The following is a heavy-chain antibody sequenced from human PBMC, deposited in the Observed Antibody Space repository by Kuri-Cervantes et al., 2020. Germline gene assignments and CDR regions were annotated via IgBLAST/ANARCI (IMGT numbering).Heavy chain of an antibody. CDR1: GYAFIGYY. CDR2: INPNSGDA. Sequence: ASVKVSCKASGYAFIGYYMHWVRQAPGQGFEWMGWINPNSGDANYAQKFQGRVTLTRDTSISTAYMELSRLRSDDTAVYYCARIPSSGWRDYWGQGTLVTVSS. CDR3: ARIPSSGWRDY. D-gene: IGHD6-19*01. V-gene: IGHV1-2*02. J-gene: IGHJ4*02.